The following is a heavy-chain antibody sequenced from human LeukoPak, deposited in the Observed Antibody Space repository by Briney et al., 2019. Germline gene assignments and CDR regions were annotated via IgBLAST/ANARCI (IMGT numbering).Heavy chain of an antibody. J-gene: IGHJ3*02. CDR1: GFTFSSHW. CDR3: ARNGVASTYDT. CDR2: ISPDGSGT. Sequence: GGSLRLSCAASGFTFSSHWMHWVRRTPGKGLVWVSHISPDGSGTNYADSVKGRFTISRDNPKNTLYLQMNSLRAGDTAVYYCARNGVASTYDTWGQGTMVTVSS. D-gene: IGHD2-8*01. V-gene: IGHV3-74*01.